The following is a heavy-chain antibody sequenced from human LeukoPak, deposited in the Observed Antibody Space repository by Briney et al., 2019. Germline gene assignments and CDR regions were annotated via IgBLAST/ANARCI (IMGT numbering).Heavy chain of an antibody. Sequence: GGSLRLSCAASGFTFSSYGMSWVRQAPGKGLEGVAFIRYEGINKYYADSVKGRFTISRDNYKNTLYLQMNSLRAEDTAVYYCAREKQSGRTPFDYWGQGSLVTVSS. CDR2: IRYEGINK. V-gene: IGHV3-30*02. CDR1: GFTFSSYG. D-gene: IGHD2-15*01. CDR3: AREKQSGRTPFDY. J-gene: IGHJ4*02.